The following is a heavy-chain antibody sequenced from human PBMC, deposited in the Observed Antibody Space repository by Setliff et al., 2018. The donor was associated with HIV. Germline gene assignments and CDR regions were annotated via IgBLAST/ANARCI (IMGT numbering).Heavy chain of an antibody. D-gene: IGHD3-10*01. CDR3: ARGKGVGGVIITGGLDV. Sequence: GASVKVSCKASGYTFTSYDINWVRQATGQGLEWMGWMMPSSGNTGYAQKFQGRLTMTRNTSISTAYMELSGLISEDAAVYYCARGKGVGGVIITGGLDVWGQGTTVTVSS. CDR1: GYTFTSYD. V-gene: IGHV1-8*02. J-gene: IGHJ6*02. CDR2: MMPSSGNT.